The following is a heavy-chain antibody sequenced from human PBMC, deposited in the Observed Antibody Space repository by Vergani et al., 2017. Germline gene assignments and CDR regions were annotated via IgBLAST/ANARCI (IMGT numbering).Heavy chain of an antibody. D-gene: IGHD2-2*02. V-gene: IGHV3-23*01. CDR1: GFTFIMHA. CDR2: LSASDRRT. Sequence: EVQLLESGGDLVQPGGSLRLSCAASGFTFIMHAMSWVRQAPGKGLEWVSTLSASDRRTHYADSVKGRFTISRDISKNTLFLHMNSLRPEDTAVYYCAKDLRPGYCSSTSCYNPDGWFDPWGQGTLVTVSS. J-gene: IGHJ5*02. CDR3: AKDLRPGYCSSTSCYNPDGWFDP.